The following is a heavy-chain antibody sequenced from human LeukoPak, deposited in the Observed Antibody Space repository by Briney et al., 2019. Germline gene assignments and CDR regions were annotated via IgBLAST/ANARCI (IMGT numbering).Heavy chain of an antibody. V-gene: IGHV3-9*01. CDR3: AKDLFGDYEQIEY. CDR1: GFTCDSCA. Sequence: GGSLRLSCAASGFTCDSCAMHWVRQSRGKGLEWVSGISWNSDIVGYADSEKGRFAISRDNTKNVLYLQMNSLRAEDTAFYYCAKDLFGDYEQIEYWGQGILVTVSS. J-gene: IGHJ4*02. CDR2: ISWNSDIV. D-gene: IGHD4-17*01.